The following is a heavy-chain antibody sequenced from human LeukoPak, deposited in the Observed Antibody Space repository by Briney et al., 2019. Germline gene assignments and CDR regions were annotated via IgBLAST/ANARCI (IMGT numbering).Heavy chain of an antibody. J-gene: IGHJ6*02. CDR3: ASEVISSSWYPDYYYYYGMDV. D-gene: IGHD6-13*01. Sequence: ASVKVSCKASGYTFTSYDINWVRQATGQRLEWMGWMNPNSGNTGYAQKFQGRVTMTRNTSISTAYMELSSLRSEDTAVYYCASEVISSSWYPDYYYYYGMDVWGQGTTVTVSS. CDR1: GYTFTSYD. CDR2: MNPNSGNT. V-gene: IGHV1-8*01.